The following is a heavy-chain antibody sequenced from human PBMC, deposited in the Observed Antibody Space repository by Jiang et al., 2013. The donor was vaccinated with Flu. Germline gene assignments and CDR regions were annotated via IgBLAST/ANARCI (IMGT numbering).Heavy chain of an antibody. D-gene: IGHD2-15*01. Sequence: KPTQTLTLTCTFSRFSLSTSGVGVGWIRQPPGKALEWLALIYWDDDTRYNPSLQSRLTITKDTSKNQVVLTMTNVDPVDTATYYCVHSQRGLGCGGSRCYYFDYWGQGTLVTVSS. CDR1: RFSLSTSGVG. V-gene: IGHV2-5*02. CDR2: IYWDDDT. J-gene: IGHJ4*02. CDR3: VHSQRGLGCGGSRCYYFDY.